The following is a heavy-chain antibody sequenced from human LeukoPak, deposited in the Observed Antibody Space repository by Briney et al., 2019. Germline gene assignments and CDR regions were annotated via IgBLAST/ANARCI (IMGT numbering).Heavy chain of an antibody. CDR1: GINFRSSG. J-gene: IGHJ4*02. CDR2: IQNDGSDK. V-gene: IGHV3-30*02. D-gene: IGHD6-13*01. Sequence: GGSLGLSCAASGINFRSSGMHWVRQAPGKGLEWVTFIQNDGSDKYYAASVKGRFTISRGNSKNTVYLHMASLRADDTALYYCAREGGRAVPGRFDQWGQGTLVTVSS. CDR3: AREGGRAVPGRFDQ.